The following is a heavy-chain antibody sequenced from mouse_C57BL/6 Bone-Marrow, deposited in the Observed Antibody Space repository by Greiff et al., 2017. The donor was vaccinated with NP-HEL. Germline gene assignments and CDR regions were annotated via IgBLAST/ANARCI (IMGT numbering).Heavy chain of an antibody. D-gene: IGHD2-10*01. J-gene: IGHJ4*01. V-gene: IGHV3-3*01. CDR2: TFYSGIT. CDR3: ARRSYYGAMDY. Sequence: FPGNKLEYIRYTFYSGITYYNPSLESRTYITRDTSKNQFSLKLSSVTTEDTATYYCARRSYYGAMDYWGQGTSVTVSS.